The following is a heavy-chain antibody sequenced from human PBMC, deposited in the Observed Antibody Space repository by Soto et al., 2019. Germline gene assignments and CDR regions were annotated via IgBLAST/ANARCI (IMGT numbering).Heavy chain of an antibody. CDR2: ISSSSSYI. J-gene: IGHJ3*02. CDR3: ARDEPRITMVRGARDDAFDI. V-gene: IGHV3-21*01. CDR1: GFTFSSYS. D-gene: IGHD3-10*01. Sequence: EVQLVESGGGLVKPGGSLRLSYAASGFTFSSYSMNWVRQAPGKGLEWVSSISSSSSYIYYADSVKGRFTISRDNAKNSLYLQMNSLRAEDTAVYYCARDEPRITMVRGARDDAFDIWGQGTMVTVSS.